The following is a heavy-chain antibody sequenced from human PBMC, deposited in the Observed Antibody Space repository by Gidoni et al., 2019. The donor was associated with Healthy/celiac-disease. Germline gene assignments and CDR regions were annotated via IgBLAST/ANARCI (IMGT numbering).Heavy chain of an antibody. D-gene: IGHD6-19*01. CDR2: IIPILGIA. J-gene: IGHJ4*02. V-gene: IGHV1-69*04. CDR3: AGGQYSSGWLGDDY. Sequence: SCKASGGTFSSYAISWVRQAPGQGLEWMGRIIPILGIANYAQKFQGRVTITADKSTSTAYMELSSLRSEDTAVYYCAGGQYSSGWLGDDYWGQGTLVTVSS. CDR1: GGTFSSYA.